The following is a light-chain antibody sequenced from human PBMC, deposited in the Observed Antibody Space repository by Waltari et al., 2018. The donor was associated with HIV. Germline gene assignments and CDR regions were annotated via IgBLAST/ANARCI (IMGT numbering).Light chain of an antibody. J-gene: IGKJ4*01. CDR2: ASS. V-gene: IGKV1-9*01. CDR3: QHRDSYPA. CDR1: RDIKSY. Sequence: IQLTQSPSFLSASVGDRVTITCRANRDIKSYLAWYQQRPGKAPKLLIYASSTLQSGVPSTFSGSGSATEFTLTISSLQPEDFGTYFCQHRDSYPAFGAGTKVEIK.